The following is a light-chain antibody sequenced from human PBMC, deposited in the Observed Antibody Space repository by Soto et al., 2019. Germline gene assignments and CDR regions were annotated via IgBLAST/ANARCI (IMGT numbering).Light chain of an antibody. Sequence: EIVLTQSPGTLSLSPGERATLSCRASQSVSSSYLAWYQQKPGQAPRLLIYGASSRATGIPDRFSGSGSGTDFTLTISRLEPEDFAVFYCQQYYSSPYTFGQGTNLEIK. V-gene: IGKV3-20*01. CDR1: QSVSSSY. CDR2: GAS. J-gene: IGKJ2*01. CDR3: QQYYSSPYT.